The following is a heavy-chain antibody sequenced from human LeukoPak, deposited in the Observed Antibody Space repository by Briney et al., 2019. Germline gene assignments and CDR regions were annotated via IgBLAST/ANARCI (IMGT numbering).Heavy chain of an antibody. V-gene: IGHV3-15*01. J-gene: IGHJ6*03. CDR3: TTAYSWSYLYYMDV. D-gene: IGHD1-26*01. Sequence: GGSLRLSCAASGFTLSNAWMSWVHQAPGKGLEWVGRIKSKTDGGTTDYAAPVKGRFTISRDDSKNTLYLQMNSLKTEDTAVYYCTTAYSWSYLYYMDVWGKGTTVPVSS. CDR2: IKSKTDGGTT. CDR1: GFTLSNAW.